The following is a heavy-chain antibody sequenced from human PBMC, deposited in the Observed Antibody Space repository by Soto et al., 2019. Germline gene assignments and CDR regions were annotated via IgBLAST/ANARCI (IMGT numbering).Heavy chain of an antibody. V-gene: IGHV4-59*01. CDR3: ARSEYSSSWGQGAPFDY. CDR1: GGSISSYY. Sequence: SETLSLTCTVSGGSISSYYWSWIRQPPGQGLEWIGNIYYSGSTNYNPSLKSRVTISVDTSKNQFSLKLSSVTAADTAVYYCARSEYSSSWGQGAPFDYWGQGTLVTVSS. D-gene: IGHD6-13*01. CDR2: IYYSGST. J-gene: IGHJ4*02.